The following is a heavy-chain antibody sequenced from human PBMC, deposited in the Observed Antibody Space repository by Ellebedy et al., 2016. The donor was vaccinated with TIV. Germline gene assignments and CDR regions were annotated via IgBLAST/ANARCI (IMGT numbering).Heavy chain of an antibody. D-gene: IGHD2-2*01. V-gene: IGHV3-23*01. Sequence: GESLTISCAASGFTFVSHAMTWVRQAPGTGLEWVSAINGRGGTTYYADSVKGLFTISREHSENTLYLQMNNLRAEDTAIYYCAKPTPVHCISTTCSPKSYNAMDVWGQGTTVTVSS. CDR3: AKPTPVHCISTTCSPKSYNAMDV. CDR1: GFTFVSHA. CDR2: INGRGGTT. J-gene: IGHJ6*02.